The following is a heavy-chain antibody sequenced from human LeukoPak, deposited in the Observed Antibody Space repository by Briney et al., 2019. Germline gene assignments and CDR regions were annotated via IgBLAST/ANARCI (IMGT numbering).Heavy chain of an antibody. D-gene: IGHD2-15*01. V-gene: IGHV3-30*02. J-gene: IGHJ4*02. CDR1: GFIFSRYG. CDR3: ARDLGSHFDF. CDR2: IRFDGSNR. Sequence: GGSLRLSCTASGFIFSRYGMHWVRQAPGKGLELVPLIRFDGSNRYYGDSVKGRFSISRDNGKNTLYLQMHSLRAEDTSVYYCARDLGSHFDFWGQGTLVTVSS.